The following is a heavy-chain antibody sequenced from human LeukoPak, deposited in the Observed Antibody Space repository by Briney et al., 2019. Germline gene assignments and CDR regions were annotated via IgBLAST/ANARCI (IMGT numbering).Heavy chain of an antibody. CDR3: ARRVPYYYYMDV. CDR1: GFAFSNYA. V-gene: IGHV3-23*01. Sequence: GGSLRLSCTTSGFAFSNYAMNWVRQAPGKGPEWVSGISGFNTYYADSVKGRFTIFRDNSKNVLYLQMNSLRAEDTAVYYCARRVPYYYYMDVWGKGTTVTVSS. J-gene: IGHJ6*03. CDR2: ISGFNT. D-gene: IGHD4/OR15-4a*01.